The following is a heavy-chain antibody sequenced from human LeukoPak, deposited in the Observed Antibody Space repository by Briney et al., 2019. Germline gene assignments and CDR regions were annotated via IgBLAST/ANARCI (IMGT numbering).Heavy chain of an antibody. D-gene: IGHD5-18*01. J-gene: IGHJ4*02. CDR2: INHSGST. CDR1: GGSFSGYY. CDR3: ASGYSYGSVY. V-gene: IGHV4-34*01. Sequence: SETLSLTCAVYGGSFSGYYWSWIGQPPGKGLEWIGGINHSGSTNYNPSLKSRVTISVDTSKNQFSLKLSSVTAADTAVYYCASGYSYGSVYWGQGTLVTVSS.